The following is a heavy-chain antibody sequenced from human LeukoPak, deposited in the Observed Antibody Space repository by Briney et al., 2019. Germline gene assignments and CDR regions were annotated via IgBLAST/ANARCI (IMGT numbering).Heavy chain of an antibody. V-gene: IGHV3-23*01. CDR3: AKAPGGLFDP. D-gene: IGHD1-14*01. CDR1: GFTFSSYA. J-gene: IGHJ5*02. Sequence: GSLRLSCAASGFTFSSYAMSWVRQAPGKGLEWVSAISGSGGNTYYADSVKGRFTISRDNSKNTLYLQMNSLRAEDSAVYYCAKAPGGLFDPWGQGTLVTVSS. CDR2: ISGSGGNT.